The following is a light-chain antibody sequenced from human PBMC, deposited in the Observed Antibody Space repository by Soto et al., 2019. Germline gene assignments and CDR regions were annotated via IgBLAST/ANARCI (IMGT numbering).Light chain of an antibody. CDR2: DAS. V-gene: IGKV1-33*01. J-gene: IGKJ5*01. CDR3: QHYDNFPRAIT. Sequence: DIQMTQSPSSLSASVGDRVTITCRASQCISSYLNWYQQKPGKAPKLLIYDASNLETGVPSRFSGSGSGTDFTFTISSLQPEDIATYYCQHYDNFPRAITFGQGTRLEI. CDR1: QCISSY.